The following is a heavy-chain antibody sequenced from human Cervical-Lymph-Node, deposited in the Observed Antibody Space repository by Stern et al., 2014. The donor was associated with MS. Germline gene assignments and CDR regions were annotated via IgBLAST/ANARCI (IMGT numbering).Heavy chain of an antibody. D-gene: IGHD5-24*01. CDR3: SRDADGYSLVFGY. CDR2: IHNSGTT. CDR1: GGSISSAEYY. J-gene: IGHJ4*02. Sequence: QVQLQESGPGLVKPSQTLSLTCAVTGGSISSAEYYWSWIRQSPGKGLEWIGYIHNSGTTYYNPSLTSRVTMSVDTSKNQFSLKLRSVTAADTAVYYCSRDADGYSLVFGYWGRGTLVTVSS. V-gene: IGHV4-30-4*01.